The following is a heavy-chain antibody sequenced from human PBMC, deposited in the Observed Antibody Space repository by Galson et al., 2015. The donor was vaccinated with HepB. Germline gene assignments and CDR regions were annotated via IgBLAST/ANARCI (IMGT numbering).Heavy chain of an antibody. CDR2: ISPSDGAV. V-gene: IGHV1-46*01. D-gene: IGHD3-3*01. CDR1: GYTFTTYN. Sequence: SVKVSCKATGYTFTTYNIQWVRQAPGQGLEWMGRISPSDGAVHYAQEFQGRVTMTRGTSTSTVYMDLSSLASEDTAVYYCAREKFFTYYFDYWGQGTLVTVSS. CDR3: AREKFFTYYFDY. J-gene: IGHJ4*02.